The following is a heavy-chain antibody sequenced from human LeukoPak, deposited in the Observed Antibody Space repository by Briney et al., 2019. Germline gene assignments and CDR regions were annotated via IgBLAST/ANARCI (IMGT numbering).Heavy chain of an antibody. J-gene: IGHJ4*02. D-gene: IGHD1-26*01. CDR1: GFTFSNYA. V-gene: IGHV3-23*01. CDR3: AKDPLGTTRLFDS. CDR2: IPVSGDST. Sequence: GGSLRLSCAGSGFTFSNYAMSWVRQAPGKGLEWFSAIPVSGDSTYYADSVRGRFTISRDNSKNTLYLQMNSLRAEDTAIYYCAKDPLGTTRLFDSWGQGTLVTVSS.